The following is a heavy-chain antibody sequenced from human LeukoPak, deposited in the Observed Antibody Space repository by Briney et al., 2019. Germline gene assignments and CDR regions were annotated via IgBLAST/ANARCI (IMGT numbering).Heavy chain of an antibody. CDR1: GYTFISYG. Sequence: EASVKVSCKASGYTFISYGISWVRQAPGQGLEWMGWINPNSGGTKYAQKFQGRVTMTSDASISTAYMELSSLRSDDTAVYYCASRPDQHLLYYSDYWGQGALVTVSS. CDR3: ASRPDQHLLYYSDY. CDR2: INPNSGGT. D-gene: IGHD2-15*01. V-gene: IGHV1-2*02. J-gene: IGHJ4*02.